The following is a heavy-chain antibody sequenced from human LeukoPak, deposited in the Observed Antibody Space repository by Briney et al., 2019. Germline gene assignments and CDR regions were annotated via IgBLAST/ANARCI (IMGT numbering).Heavy chain of an antibody. J-gene: IGHJ4*02. CDR2: VSGSGGST. Sequence: GGSLRLSCAASGFAFSNYWMSWVRQAPGKGLEWVAAVSGSGGSTYYADSVKGRFTISRDKSKNTLYLQMNSLRAEDTAVYYCAKDRVGYYGSGSYFDYWGQGTLVTVSS. CDR1: GFAFSNYW. V-gene: IGHV3-23*01. D-gene: IGHD3-10*01. CDR3: AKDRVGYYGSGSYFDY.